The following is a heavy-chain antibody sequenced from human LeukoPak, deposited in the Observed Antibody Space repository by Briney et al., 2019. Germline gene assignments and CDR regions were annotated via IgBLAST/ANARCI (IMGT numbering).Heavy chain of an antibody. CDR1: GFNFSNYW. CDR3: ARDSFRGSYSDY. D-gene: IGHD1-26*01. CDR2: INSDASVT. V-gene: IGHV3-74*01. J-gene: IGHJ4*02. Sequence: GGSLRLSCAASGFNFSNYWMHWVRQTPGKGLVWVSRINSDASVTTYADSVKGRFTISRDNAKNSLYLQMNSLRAGDTAVYYCARDSFRGSYSDYWGQGTLVTVSS.